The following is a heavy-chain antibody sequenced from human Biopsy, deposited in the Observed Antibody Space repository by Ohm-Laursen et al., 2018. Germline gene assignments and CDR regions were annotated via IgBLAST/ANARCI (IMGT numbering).Heavy chain of an antibody. CDR2: INCKTGAT. CDR3: ARDPLNGHKHFDY. Sequence: ASVKVSCKASSYTFTDYNIHWMRQAPGHGLEWLGCINCKTGATNYAQKFQGTVTMTRDTSISTAYLALGSLRSADTAIYYCARDPLNGHKHFDYWGQGSLVTVSS. V-gene: IGHV1-2*02. CDR1: SYTFTDYN. D-gene: IGHD2-8*01. J-gene: IGHJ4*02.